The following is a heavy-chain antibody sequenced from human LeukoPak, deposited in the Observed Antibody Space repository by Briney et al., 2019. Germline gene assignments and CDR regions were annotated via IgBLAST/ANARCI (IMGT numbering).Heavy chain of an antibody. Sequence: GGSLRLSCAASGFTFSSYSMNWVRQAPGKGLEWVSYISSSSTIYYADSVKGRFTISRDNAKNSLYLQMNSLRAEDTAVYYCARVRLDYWGQGTLVTVSS. V-gene: IGHV3-48*01. CDR2: ISSSSTI. J-gene: IGHJ4*02. CDR3: ARVRLDY. CDR1: GFTFSSYS.